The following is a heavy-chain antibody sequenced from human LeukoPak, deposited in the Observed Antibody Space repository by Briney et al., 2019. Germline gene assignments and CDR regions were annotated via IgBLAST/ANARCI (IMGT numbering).Heavy chain of an antibody. CDR1: GGSFSGYY. J-gene: IGHJ4*02. CDR2: INHSGST. CDR3: ARAPDIVVVTAIRYSKFDY. D-gene: IGHD2-21*02. Sequence: SETLSLTCAVYGGSFSGYYWRWIRQPPGKGLEWIGEINHSGSTNYNPSLKSRVTISVDTSKNQFSLKLSSVTAADTAVYYCARAPDIVVVTAIRYSKFDYWGQGTLVTVSS. V-gene: IGHV4-34*01.